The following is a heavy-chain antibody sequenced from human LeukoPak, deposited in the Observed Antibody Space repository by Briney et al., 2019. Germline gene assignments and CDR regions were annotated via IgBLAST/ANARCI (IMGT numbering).Heavy chain of an antibody. Sequence: SETLSLTCAVYGGSFSGYYWSWIRQPPGKGLEWIGEINHSGSTNYNPSLKSRVTISVDTSKNQFSLKLSSVTAADTAVYYCARFVVVVAATMMDAFDIWGQGTMVTVSS. CDR3: ARFVVVVAATMMDAFDI. CDR1: GGSFSGYY. D-gene: IGHD2-15*01. CDR2: INHSGST. J-gene: IGHJ3*02. V-gene: IGHV4-34*01.